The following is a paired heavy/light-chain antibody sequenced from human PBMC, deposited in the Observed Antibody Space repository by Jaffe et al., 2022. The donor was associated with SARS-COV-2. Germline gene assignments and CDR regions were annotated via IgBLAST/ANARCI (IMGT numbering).Heavy chain of an antibody. Sequence: QVTLRESGPALVKPTQTLTLTCSFSGFSLSTTGMCVSWIRQPPGKALEWLALIDWEGDQYYSTSLKTRLTISKDTSKDQVVLTMTNMDPVDTATYSCARTREYTNYYMDVWGKGTTVTVSS. V-gene: IGHV2-70*01. CDR1: GFSLSTTGMC. CDR3: ARTREYTNYYMDV. D-gene: IGHD1-1*01. CDR2: IDWEGDQ. J-gene: IGHJ6*03.
Light chain of an antibody. CDR1: SSDVGSYNR. J-gene: IGLJ1*01. CDR3: SSYTSISTYV. V-gene: IGLV2-18*02. CDR2: EVS. Sequence: QSALTQPPSVSGSPGQSVTISCTGTSSDVGSYNRVSWYQQPPGTAPKLMIYEVSNRPSGVPDRFSGSKSGNTASLTISGLQAEDEADYYCSSYTSISTYVFGTGTKVTVL.